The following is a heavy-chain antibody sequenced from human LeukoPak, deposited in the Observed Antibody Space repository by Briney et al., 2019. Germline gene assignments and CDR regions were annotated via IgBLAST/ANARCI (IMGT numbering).Heavy chain of an antibody. CDR3: TRRAFGYDSSRVTDY. J-gene: IGHJ4*02. CDR2: IRSKANSYAT. D-gene: IGHD5-12*01. CDR1: GFTFSGSA. V-gene: IGHV3-73*01. Sequence: GGSLRLSCAASGFTFSGSAMHWVRQASGKGLEWVGRIRSKANSYATAYAASVKGRFTISRDDSKNTAYLQMNSLKTEDTAVYYCTRRAFGYDSSRVTDYWGQGTLVTVSS.